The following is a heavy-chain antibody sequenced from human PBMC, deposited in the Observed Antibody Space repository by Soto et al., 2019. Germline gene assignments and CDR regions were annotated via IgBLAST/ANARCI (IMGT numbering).Heavy chain of an antibody. CDR3: ARAGPISPTLIVVVVAASNDAFDI. D-gene: IGHD2-15*01. CDR2: IYYSGST. J-gene: IGHJ3*02. Sequence: PSETLSLTCTVSGGSISSGGYYWSWIRQHPGKGLEWIGYIYYSGSTYYNPSLKSRVTISVDTSKNQFSLKLSSVTAADTAVYYCARAGPISPTLIVVVVAASNDAFDIWGQGTMVT. CDR1: GGSISSGGYY. V-gene: IGHV4-31*03.